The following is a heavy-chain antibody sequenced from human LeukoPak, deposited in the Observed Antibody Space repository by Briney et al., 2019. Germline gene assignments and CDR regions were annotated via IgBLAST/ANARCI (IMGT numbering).Heavy chain of an antibody. Sequence: PGGSLRLSCAASGFTLSSYAMSWVRQAPGKGLEWVSAISGSDGSTYYADSVKGRFTISRDNSKNTLYLQMNSLRAEDTAVYYCAKRDDYGDYESDYWGQGTLVTVSS. D-gene: IGHD4-17*01. J-gene: IGHJ4*02. V-gene: IGHV3-23*01. CDR3: AKRDDYGDYESDY. CDR2: ISGSDGST. CDR1: GFTLSSYA.